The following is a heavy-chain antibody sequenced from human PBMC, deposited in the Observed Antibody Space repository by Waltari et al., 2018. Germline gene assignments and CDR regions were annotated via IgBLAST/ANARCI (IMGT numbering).Heavy chain of an antibody. CDR1: GGSISSYY. Sequence: QVQLQESGPGLVKPSQTLSLTCTVSGGSISSYYWSWIRQPPGKGLEWIGYIYYSGSTNYNPSLKSRVTISVDTSKNQFSLKLSSVTAADTAVYYCARSTGTTTHFDYWGQGTLVTVSS. CDR2: IYYSGST. J-gene: IGHJ4*02. D-gene: IGHD1-1*01. V-gene: IGHV4-59*01. CDR3: ARSTGTTTHFDY.